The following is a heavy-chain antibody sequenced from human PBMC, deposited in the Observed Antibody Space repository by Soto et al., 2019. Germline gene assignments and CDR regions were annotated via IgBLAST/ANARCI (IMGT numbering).Heavy chain of an antibody. D-gene: IGHD5-18*01. V-gene: IGHV1-69*06. CDR3: ARERRYSYGTYNWFDP. Sequence: ASVKVSCKASGGTFSSYAISWVRQAPGQGLEWMGGIIPIFGTANYAQKFQGRVTSTADKSTSTTYMELSSLRSEDTAVYYCARERRYSYGTYNWFDPWGQGTLVTVSS. CDR1: GGTFSSYA. J-gene: IGHJ5*02. CDR2: IIPIFGTA.